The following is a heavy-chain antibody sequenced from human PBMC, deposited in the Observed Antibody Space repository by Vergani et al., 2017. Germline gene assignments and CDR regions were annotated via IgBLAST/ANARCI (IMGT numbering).Heavy chain of an antibody. J-gene: IGHJ5*02. CDR3: ARGVSRAAVAGTGWFDP. V-gene: IGHV1-69*01. CDR1: GGTFSSYA. CDR2: IIPIFGTA. Sequence: QVQLVQSGAEVKKPGSSVKVSCKASGGTFSSYAISWVRQAPGQGVEWMGGIIPIFGTANYEQKFQGRVTITADESTSTAYMELSSLRSEDTAVYYCARGVSRAAVAGTGWFDPWGQGTLVTVSS. D-gene: IGHD6-19*01.